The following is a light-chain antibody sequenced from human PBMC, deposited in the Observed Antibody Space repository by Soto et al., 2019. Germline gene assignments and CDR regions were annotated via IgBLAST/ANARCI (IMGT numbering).Light chain of an antibody. Sequence: DIVMTQSPLSLPVTPGEPASISCRSSQSLLYSNGYNYLDWYLQKPGQSPQLLIYFGSNRASGVADRFSGSGSGTDFTQTISTVEPEDVGVYYCMNSLRTPLTFGPGTKVDVK. CDR2: FGS. V-gene: IGKV2-28*01. CDR3: MNSLRTPLT. J-gene: IGKJ3*01. CDR1: QSLLYSNGYNY.